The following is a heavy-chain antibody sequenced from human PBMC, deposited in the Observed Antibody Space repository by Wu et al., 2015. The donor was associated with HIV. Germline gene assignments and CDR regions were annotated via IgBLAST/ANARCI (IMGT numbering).Heavy chain of an antibody. CDR2: IIPISGTA. Sequence: QVQLVQSGAEVKKPGSSVKVSCKASGGTFRNHAVSWVRQAPGQGLEWMGRIIPISGTANYAQRFQGRVTITADKPTNTAYMGLSSLRSDDTAVYYCARGSILEMSTASFYYYVMDVWGQGPRSPSP. CDR1: GGTFRNHA. D-gene: IGHD1-26*01. CDR3: ARGSILEMSTASFYYYVMDV. V-gene: IGHV1-69*13. J-gene: IGHJ6*02.